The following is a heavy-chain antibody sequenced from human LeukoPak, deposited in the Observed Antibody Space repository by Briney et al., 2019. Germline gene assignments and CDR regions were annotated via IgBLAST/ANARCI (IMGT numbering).Heavy chain of an antibody. CDR2: MNPNSGNT. Sequence: ASVKVSCKASGYTFTSYDINWVRQATGQGLEWMGWMNPNSGNTGYAQKFQGRVTMTRNTSISTAYMELSSLRSEDTAVYYCARGLDSSWYWKYYYYYYYMGVWGKGTTVTISS. D-gene: IGHD6-13*01. CDR1: GYTFTSYD. V-gene: IGHV1-8*01. CDR3: ARGLDSSWYWKYYYYYYYMGV. J-gene: IGHJ6*03.